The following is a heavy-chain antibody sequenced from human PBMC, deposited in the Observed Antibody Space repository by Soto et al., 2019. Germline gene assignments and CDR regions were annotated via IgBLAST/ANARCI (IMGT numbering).Heavy chain of an antibody. CDR1: GGSSSSSNW. V-gene: IGHV4-4*02. CDR2: IYHSGST. Sequence: SETLSLTCAVSGGSSSSSNWWSWVRQPPGKGLEWIGEIYHSGSTNYNPSLKSRVTISVDKSKNQFSLKLSSVTAADTAVYYCARDERAAAGFDYWGQGTLVTVSS. D-gene: IGHD6-13*01. CDR3: ARDERAAAGFDY. J-gene: IGHJ4*02.